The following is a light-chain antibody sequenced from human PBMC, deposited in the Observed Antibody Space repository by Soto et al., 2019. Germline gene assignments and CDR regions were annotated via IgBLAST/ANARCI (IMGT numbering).Light chain of an antibody. Sequence: QSVLTQPPSASGTPGQRVTISCSGSSPNIGSNTVNWYQQVPGTAPKLLIYSNNDRPSGVPDRFSGSKSGTSASLAISGLQSEDEADYYCAAWDDSLNGPVFGGGTKLTVL. V-gene: IGLV1-44*01. CDR2: SNN. CDR3: AAWDDSLNGPV. J-gene: IGLJ2*01. CDR1: SPNIGSNT.